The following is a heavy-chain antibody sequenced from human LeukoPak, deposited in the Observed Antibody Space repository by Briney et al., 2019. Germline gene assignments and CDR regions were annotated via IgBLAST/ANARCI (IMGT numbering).Heavy chain of an antibody. CDR3: ARDQAYSFDY. Sequence: GGSLRLSCAASGFTLSAYSMNWIRQAPEEGLEWVSYIGSSSSPIYYADSVKGRFTISRDNAKNSLYLQMDSLRAEDTAVYYCARDQAYSFDYWGQGTLVTVSS. V-gene: IGHV3-48*01. CDR1: GFTLSAYS. J-gene: IGHJ4*02. D-gene: IGHD4-11*01. CDR2: IGSSSSPI.